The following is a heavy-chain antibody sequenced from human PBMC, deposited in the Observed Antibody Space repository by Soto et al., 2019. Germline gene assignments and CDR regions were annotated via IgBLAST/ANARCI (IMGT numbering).Heavy chain of an antibody. D-gene: IGHD5-18*01. CDR3: ARGTAMVLDYFDY. Sequence: QVQLQESGPGLVKPAETLSLTCTVSGGSISSYYWSWIRQPPGKGLEWIGYIYYSGSTNYNPSLNSRVTISVDTSKNQFSLKLSSVTAADTAVYYCARGTAMVLDYFDYWGQGTLVTVSS. CDR2: IYYSGST. V-gene: IGHV4-59*01. J-gene: IGHJ4*02. CDR1: GGSISSYY.